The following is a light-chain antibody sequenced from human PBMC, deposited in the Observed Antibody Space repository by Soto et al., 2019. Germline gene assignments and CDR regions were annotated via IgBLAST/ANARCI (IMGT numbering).Light chain of an antibody. CDR2: DAS. CDR1: QSISSW. V-gene: IGKV1-5*01. Sequence: GDRVTITCRASQSISSWLAWYQQKPGKAPKLLIYDASSLESGVPSRFSGSGSGTEFTLTISSLQPDDFATYYCQQYNSYSWTFGQGTKVYIK. J-gene: IGKJ1*01. CDR3: QQYNSYSWT.